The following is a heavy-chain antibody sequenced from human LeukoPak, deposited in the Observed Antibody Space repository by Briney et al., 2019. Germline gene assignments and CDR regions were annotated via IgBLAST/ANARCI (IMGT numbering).Heavy chain of an antibody. V-gene: IGHV3-21*01. CDR1: GFTFSSYS. Sequence: TGGSLRLSCVASGFTFSSYSMNWVRQAPGKGMEWVSSISSSSSYIYYADSVKGRFTISRDNAKNSLYLQMNSLRAEDTAVYYCARDFLGYSSGWYTQYFDYWGQGTLVTVSS. J-gene: IGHJ4*02. CDR3: ARDFLGYSSGWYTQYFDY. CDR2: ISSSSSYI. D-gene: IGHD6-19*01.